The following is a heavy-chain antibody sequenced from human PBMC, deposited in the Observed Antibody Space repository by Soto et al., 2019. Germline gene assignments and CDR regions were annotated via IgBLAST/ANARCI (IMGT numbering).Heavy chain of an antibody. D-gene: IGHD4-17*01. CDR2: IYYSGRT. J-gene: IGHJ4*02. Sequence: SETLSLTCTVSGGSIRDYFWTWIRQPPGKGLEWIGYIYYSGRTNYNPSLKSRVSISVDTSKNHFSLQLRSVTAADTAVYYCAIVGGDDFGDSGGFDYLGQGTLVTVSS. V-gene: IGHV4-59*01. CDR3: AIVGGDDFGDSGGFDY. CDR1: GGSIRDYF.